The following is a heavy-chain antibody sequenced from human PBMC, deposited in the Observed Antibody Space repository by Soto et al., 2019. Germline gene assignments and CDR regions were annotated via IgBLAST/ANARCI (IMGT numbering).Heavy chain of an antibody. J-gene: IGHJ4*02. D-gene: IGHD6-19*01. CDR2: ISGSGGST. CDR3: AKDEGYSSGWATFDY. CDR1: GFTFSSYA. Sequence: GGSLRLSCAASGFTFSSYAMSWVRQAPGKGLEWVSAISGSGGSTYYADSVKGRFTISRDNSKNTLYLQMNSLRAEDTAVYYCAKDEGYSSGWATFDYLGQVPLVTVSS. V-gene: IGHV3-23*01.